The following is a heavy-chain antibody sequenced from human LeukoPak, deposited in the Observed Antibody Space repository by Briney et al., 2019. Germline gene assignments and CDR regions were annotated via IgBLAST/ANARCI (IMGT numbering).Heavy chain of an antibody. CDR1: GHTFTGYY. J-gene: IGHJ4*02. Sequence: ASVKVSCKASGHTFTGYYMHWVRQAPGQGLEWMGWINPNSGGTNYAQKFQGRVTMTRDTSISTAYMELSRLRSDDTAVYYCARDRGSSSSVPDYWGQGTLVTVSS. CDR3: ARDRGSSSSVPDY. V-gene: IGHV1-2*02. D-gene: IGHD6-6*01. CDR2: INPNSGGT.